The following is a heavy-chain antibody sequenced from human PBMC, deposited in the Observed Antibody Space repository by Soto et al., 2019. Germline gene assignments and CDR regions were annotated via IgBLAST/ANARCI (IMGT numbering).Heavy chain of an antibody. CDR1: GYSFTSYW. V-gene: IGHV5-51*01. CDR2: IYPGDSDT. CDR3: ARPFLTSGKLRYFDWWPCAT. Sequence: GESLKISCKGSGYSFTSYWIGWVRQMPGKGLEWMGIIYPGDSDTRYSPSFQGQVTISADKSISTAYLQWSSLKASDTAMYYCARPFLTSGKLRYFDWWPCATWGQGTMVTVSS. J-gene: IGHJ3*01. D-gene: IGHD3-9*01.